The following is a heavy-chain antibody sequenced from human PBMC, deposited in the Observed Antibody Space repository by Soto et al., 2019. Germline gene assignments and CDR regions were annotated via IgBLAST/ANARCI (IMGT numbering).Heavy chain of an antibody. CDR3: AREGYGDFHFDY. CDR1: GYTLSRDG. D-gene: IGHD4-17*01. V-gene: IGHV1-18*01. CDR2: ISAYNGNT. Sequence: ASVNGACKASGYTLSRDGISWVRQAPGQGLEWMGWISAYNGNTNYAQKLQGRVTMTTDTSTSTAYMELRSLRSDDTAVYYCAREGYGDFHFDYWGQGTLVTVSS. J-gene: IGHJ4*02.